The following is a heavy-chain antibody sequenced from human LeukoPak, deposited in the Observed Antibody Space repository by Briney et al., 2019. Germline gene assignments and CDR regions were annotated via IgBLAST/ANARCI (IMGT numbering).Heavy chain of an antibody. CDR1: GYTLTELS. Sequence: ASVKVSCKVSGYTLTELSMHWVRQAPGKGLEWMGGFDPEDGETIYAQKFQGRVTMTEVTSTDTAYMELSSLRSEDTAVYYCATAYSSGWLACDYWGQGTLVTVSS. D-gene: IGHD6-19*01. J-gene: IGHJ4*02. CDR2: FDPEDGET. V-gene: IGHV1-24*01. CDR3: ATAYSSGWLACDY.